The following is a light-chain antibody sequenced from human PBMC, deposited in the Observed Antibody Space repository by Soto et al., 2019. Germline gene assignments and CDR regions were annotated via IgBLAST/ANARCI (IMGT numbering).Light chain of an antibody. CDR1: PSVSSY. V-gene: IGKV3-11*01. CDR3: QQRSNWPWT. J-gene: IGKJ1*01. Sequence: EIVLTQSPATLSLSPGEKATLSCRASPSVSSYLAWYQQKPGQAPRLLIYDASIRATGIRAKFSGTGSETDLTLTITHLEPEEFAVYYCQQRSNWPWTFGQGTKVEIK. CDR2: DAS.